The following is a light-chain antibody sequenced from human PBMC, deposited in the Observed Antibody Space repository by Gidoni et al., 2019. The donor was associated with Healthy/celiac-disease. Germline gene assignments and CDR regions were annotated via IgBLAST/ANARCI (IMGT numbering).Light chain of an antibody. Sequence: DIQMTQSPSTLSASVGDRVTITCRASQSISSWLAWYQQKPGKAPKLLIYKAFSLESGVPSRFSGSGSGTEFTLPISSLQPDDFVTYYCQQYNRWGTFGQGTKVEIK. CDR2: KAF. CDR3: QQYNRWGT. J-gene: IGKJ1*01. V-gene: IGKV1-5*03. CDR1: QSISSW.